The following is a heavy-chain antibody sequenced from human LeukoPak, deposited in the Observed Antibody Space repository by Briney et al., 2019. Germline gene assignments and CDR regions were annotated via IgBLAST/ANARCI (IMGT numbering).Heavy chain of an antibody. D-gene: IGHD5-24*01. J-gene: IGHJ4*02. CDR3: ARDTDGHPDY. CDR1: GFTFSSYW. V-gene: IGHV3-74*01. CDR2: INSDGSST. Sequence: GGSLRLSCAASGFTFSSYWMHWVRQAPGEGLVWVSRINSDGSSTNYADSVKGRFTISRDNAKNSLYLQMNSLRAEDTAVYYCARDTDGHPDYWGQGTLVTVSS.